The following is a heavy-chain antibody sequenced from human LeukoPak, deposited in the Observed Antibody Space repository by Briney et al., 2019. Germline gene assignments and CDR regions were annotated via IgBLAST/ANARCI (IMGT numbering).Heavy chain of an antibody. D-gene: IGHD3-22*01. J-gene: IGHJ4*02. Sequence: GGSLSLSCAVSGFTLSSAAMTWVRQAPGKELEWVSTITGSDDGTYYADSVKGRFTTSRDYSKNTLNLQMNSLRVEDTAIYYCAKGPQLGSGYHPDYWGQGTLVTVSS. V-gene: IGHV3-23*01. CDR2: ITGSDDGT. CDR3: AKGPQLGSGYHPDY. CDR1: GFTLSSAA.